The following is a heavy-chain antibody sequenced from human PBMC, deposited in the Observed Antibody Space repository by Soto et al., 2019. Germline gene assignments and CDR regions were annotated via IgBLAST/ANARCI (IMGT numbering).Heavy chain of an antibody. CDR3: ASKNPYSSGWTDYYYYMDV. V-gene: IGHV4-39*01. CDR1: GGSISSSSYY. Sequence: QLQLQESGPGLVKPSETLSLTCTVSGGSISSSSYYWGWIRQPPGKGLEWIGSIYYSGSTYYNPSLKSRVTISVDTSKNQFSLKLSSVTAADTAVYYCASKNPYSSGWTDYYYYMDVWGKGTTVTVSS. J-gene: IGHJ6*03. CDR2: IYYSGST. D-gene: IGHD6-19*01.